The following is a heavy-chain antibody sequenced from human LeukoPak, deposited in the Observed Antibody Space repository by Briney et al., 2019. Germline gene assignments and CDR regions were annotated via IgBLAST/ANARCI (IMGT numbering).Heavy chain of an antibody. Sequence: ASVKVSCKASGYTFTSYGISWVRQAPGQGLEWTGWISAYNGNTNYAQKLQGRVTMTTDTSTSTAYMELRSLRSDDTAVYYCAREWGYCSSTSCYTSFDYWGQGTLVTVSS. CDR2: ISAYNGNT. V-gene: IGHV1-18*01. CDR1: GYTFTSYG. CDR3: AREWGYCSSTSCYTSFDY. J-gene: IGHJ4*02. D-gene: IGHD2-2*02.